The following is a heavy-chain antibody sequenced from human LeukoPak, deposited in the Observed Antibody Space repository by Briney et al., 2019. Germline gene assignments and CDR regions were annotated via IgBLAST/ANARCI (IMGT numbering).Heavy chain of an antibody. J-gene: IGHJ6*02. CDR1: GYTFTTDG. Sequence: ASVKVSCKASGYTFTTDGISWVRQAPGQGLEWMGWISAYNGNTNYAQKLQGRVTMTTDTSTSTAYMELRSLRSDDTAVYYCARESHDCSSTSCYHPPYYYYGMDVWGQGTTVTVSS. CDR2: ISAYNGNT. CDR3: ARESHDCSSTSCYHPPYYYYGMDV. D-gene: IGHD2-2*01. V-gene: IGHV1-18*01.